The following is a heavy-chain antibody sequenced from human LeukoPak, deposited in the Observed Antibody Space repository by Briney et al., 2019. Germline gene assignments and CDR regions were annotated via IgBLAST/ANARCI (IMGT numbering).Heavy chain of an antibody. V-gene: IGHV3-33*01. J-gene: IGHJ4*02. Sequence: GGSLRLSCAASGFTFSSYGMHWVRQAPGKGLEWVAVIWYDGSNKYYADSVKGRFTISRDNSKNTLYLQMNSLRAEDTAVYYCARDLSAYSGYVDYWGQGTLVTVSS. CDR3: ARDLSAYSGYVDY. CDR1: GFTFSSYG. D-gene: IGHD5-12*01. CDR2: IWYDGSNK.